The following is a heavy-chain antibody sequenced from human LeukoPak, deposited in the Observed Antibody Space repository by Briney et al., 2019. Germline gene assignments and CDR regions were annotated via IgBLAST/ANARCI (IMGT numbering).Heavy chain of an antibody. CDR1: GFTFSIFA. Sequence: QPGGSLRLSCAASGFTFSIFAMSWVRQAPGKGLEWVATINSDGGSTYYADSVKGRITISRDNSKNTVYLEVNSLRAEDTAVYYCAKEYQGTVFGVVTLGSYFDSWGQGTLVTVSS. D-gene: IGHD3-3*01. V-gene: IGHV3-23*01. CDR2: INSDGGST. J-gene: IGHJ4*02. CDR3: AKEYQGTVFGVVTLGSYFDS.